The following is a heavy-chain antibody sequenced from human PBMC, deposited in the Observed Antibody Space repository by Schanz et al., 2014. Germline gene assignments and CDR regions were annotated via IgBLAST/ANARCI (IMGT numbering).Heavy chain of an antibody. CDR3: ARARYTGYDCSGY. J-gene: IGHJ4*02. D-gene: IGHD5-12*01. V-gene: IGHV1-2*02. Sequence: QVPLVQSGAEVKKPGSSVKVSCKASGDTFRSYTINWVRHAPGQGLEWVGWIDPNGGATNHAQMLQGRVTLTSDTSISTAFMELSGLTSDDTATYFCARARYTGYDCSGYWGQGTLLIVSS. CDR1: GDTFRSYT. CDR2: IDPNGGAT.